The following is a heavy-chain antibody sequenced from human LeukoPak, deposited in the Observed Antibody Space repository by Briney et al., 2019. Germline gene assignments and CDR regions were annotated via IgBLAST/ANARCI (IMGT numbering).Heavy chain of an antibody. CDR1: GYTFTTYP. CDR2: VSAYNGNT. CDR3: AREELLDP. J-gene: IGHJ5*02. D-gene: IGHD1-26*01. V-gene: IGHV1-18*01. Sequence: ASVKVSCKASGYTFTTYPINWMRQAPGQGLEWMGWVSAYNGNTNYAQKLQGRVTMTTDTSTSTAYMELRSLRSDDTAVYYCAREELLDPWGQGTLVTVSS.